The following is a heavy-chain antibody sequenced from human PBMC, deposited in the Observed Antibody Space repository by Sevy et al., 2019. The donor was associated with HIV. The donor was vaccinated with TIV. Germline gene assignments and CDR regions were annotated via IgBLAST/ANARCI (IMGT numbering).Heavy chain of an antibody. J-gene: IGHJ4*01. D-gene: IGHD6-13*01. CDR1: GFTFSSYS. Sequence: GGSLRLSCAASGFTFSSYSMNWVRQAPGKGLEWVSSISSSSSYIYYADSVKGRFTISRDNAKNSLYLQMNSLRAEDTAVYYCARDNPGYSSSWSPGLWGHGTLVTVSS. CDR2: ISSSSSYI. V-gene: IGHV3-21*01. CDR3: ARDNPGYSSSWSPGL.